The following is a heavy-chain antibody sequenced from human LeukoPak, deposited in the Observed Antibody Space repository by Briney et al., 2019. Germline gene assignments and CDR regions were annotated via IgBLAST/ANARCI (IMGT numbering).Heavy chain of an antibody. CDR3: VRDTTPFGYSYDS. D-gene: IGHD5-18*01. CDR1: GFTFSHCW. V-gene: IGHV3-74*01. CDR2: VTHDGSGT. J-gene: IGHJ4*02. Sequence: GGSLRLSCAASGFTFSHCWMHWFRQAPGKGLVWVSRVTHDGSGTSYADSVKGRFTISRDNAKNTLYLEMNSLRAEDTAVYYCVRDTTPFGYSYDSWGQGTLVTVSS.